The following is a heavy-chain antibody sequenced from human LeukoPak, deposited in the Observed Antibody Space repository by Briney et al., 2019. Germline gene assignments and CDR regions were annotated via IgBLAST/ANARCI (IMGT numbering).Heavy chain of an antibody. CDR1: GGSISSGTYY. Sequence: PSETLSLTCTVSGGSISSGTYYWSWIRQPAEKGLEWIGRIQTSGTTKYNPSLKSRVTMSVDTSKNEFSLKLTSVTAADTAVYHCARESSGDPRYFEYWGQGTLVTVSS. V-gene: IGHV4-61*02. CDR3: ARESSGDPRYFEY. D-gene: IGHD6-19*01. CDR2: IQTSGTT. J-gene: IGHJ4*02.